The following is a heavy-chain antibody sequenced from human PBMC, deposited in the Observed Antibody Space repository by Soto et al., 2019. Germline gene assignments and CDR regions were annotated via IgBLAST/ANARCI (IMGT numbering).Heavy chain of an antibody. J-gene: IGHJ4*02. Sequence: GGSLRLSCAASGFTFSSYGMTWVRQAPGKGLEWVSFSSATGAGTYYADSVKGRFTISRDNSKNTLYLQMTSLRADDTAVYYCARESEDLTSNFDYWGQGTLVTVSS. CDR2: SSATGAGT. CDR3: ARESEDLTSNFDY. V-gene: IGHV3-23*01. CDR1: GFTFSSYG.